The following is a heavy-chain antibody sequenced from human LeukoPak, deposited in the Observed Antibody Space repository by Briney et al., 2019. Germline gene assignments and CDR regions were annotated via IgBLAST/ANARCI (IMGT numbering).Heavy chain of an antibody. D-gene: IGHD3-3*01. CDR2: IYSGGST. J-gene: IGHJ4*02. Sequence: GGSLRLSCAASGFTVSSNYMSWVRQAPGKGLEWVSVIYSGGSTYYADSVKGRFTISRDNSKNTLYLQMNSLRAEDTAVYYCARPLPTYDFWSGYIAWGQGTLVTVSS. CDR3: ARPLPTYDFWSGYIA. CDR1: GFTVSSNY. V-gene: IGHV3-53*01.